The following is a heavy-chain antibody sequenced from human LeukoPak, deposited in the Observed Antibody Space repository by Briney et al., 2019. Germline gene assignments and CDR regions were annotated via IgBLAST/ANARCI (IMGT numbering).Heavy chain of an antibody. CDR1: GYTFTGYY. V-gene: IGHV1-2*02. Sequence: ASVKVSCKASGYTFTGYYMHWVRQAPGQGLEWMGWINPNSGGTNYAQKFQGRVTMTRDTSISTAYMELSRLRSDDTAVYYCARDASGSFYYMDVWGKGTTVTVSS. D-gene: IGHD1-26*01. CDR3: ARDASGSFYYMDV. J-gene: IGHJ6*03. CDR2: INPNSGGT.